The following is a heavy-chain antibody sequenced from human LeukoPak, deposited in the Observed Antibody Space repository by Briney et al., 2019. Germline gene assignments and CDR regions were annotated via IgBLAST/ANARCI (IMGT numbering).Heavy chain of an antibody. Sequence: PGGSLRLSCAASGFTFSGYGMHWVRQAPGKGLEWVAVISYDGSNKYYADSVKGRFTISRDNSKNTLYLQMNSLRAEDTAVYYCAKDSIRKAARPYYYYYMDVWGKGTTVTVSS. V-gene: IGHV3-30*18. D-gene: IGHD6-6*01. CDR2: ISYDGSNK. J-gene: IGHJ6*03. CDR1: GFTFSGYG. CDR3: AKDSIRKAARPYYYYYMDV.